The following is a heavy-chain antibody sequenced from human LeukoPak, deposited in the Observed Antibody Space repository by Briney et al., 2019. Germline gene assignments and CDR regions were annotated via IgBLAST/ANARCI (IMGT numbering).Heavy chain of an antibody. CDR1: GFTFSSYW. CDR2: IKRDGSEK. J-gene: IGHJ4*02. D-gene: IGHD3-3*01. CDR3: ARITYYDFWSGYFDY. Sequence: GGSLRLSCAASGFTFSSYWMSWVRQAPGKGLEWVANIKRDGSEKYYVDSVKGRFTISRDNAKNSLYLQMNSLRAEDTAVYYCARITYYDFWSGYFDYWGQGTLVTVSS. V-gene: IGHV3-7*01.